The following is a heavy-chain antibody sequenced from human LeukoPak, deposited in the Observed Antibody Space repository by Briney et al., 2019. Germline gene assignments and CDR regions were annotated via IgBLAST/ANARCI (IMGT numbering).Heavy chain of an antibody. D-gene: IGHD3-22*01. V-gene: IGHV3-15*01. CDR1: GFPFSDVW. Sequence: GGSLRLSCAASGFPFSDVWMSWVRQAPGKGLEWVGRKSKADGGTADYAAPLKGRFTFSRDDSKNTLYLEMKSLKTEDTAVYYCNTDWYYYDNSGYYPIFWGQGTLVTVSS. CDR3: NTDWYYYDNSGYYPIF. J-gene: IGHJ4*02. CDR2: KSKADGGTA.